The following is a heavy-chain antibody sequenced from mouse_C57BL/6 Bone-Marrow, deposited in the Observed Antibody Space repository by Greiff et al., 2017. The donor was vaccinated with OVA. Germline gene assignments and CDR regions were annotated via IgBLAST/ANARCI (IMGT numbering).Heavy chain of an antibody. CDR3: ARWGGNYVGAMDY. CDR1: GYTFTDYY. D-gene: IGHD2-1*01. CDR2: INPNNGGT. J-gene: IGHJ4*01. Sequence: EVKLLESGPELVKPGASVKMSCKASGYTFTDYYMHWVKQSHGKSLEWIGYINPNNGGTSYNQKFKGKATLTVNKSSSTAYMELRSLTSEVSAVYYGARWGGNYVGAMDYWGQGTTVTVSS. V-gene: IGHV1-22*01.